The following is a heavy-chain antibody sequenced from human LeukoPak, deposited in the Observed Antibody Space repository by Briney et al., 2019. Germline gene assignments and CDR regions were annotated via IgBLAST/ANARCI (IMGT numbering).Heavy chain of an antibody. V-gene: IGHV3-33*01. CDR1: AFTFSSYG. CDR2: IRSDGSNT. Sequence: GGSLRLSCTASAFTFSSYGMHWVRQAPGKGLEWVAVIRSDGSNTYYADSVKGRFTISRDNSKNTLYLQMNSLRAEDTAVYYCARSTMVRGVTYYYYYGMDVWGKGTTVTVSS. CDR3: ARSTMVRGVTYYYYYGMDV. D-gene: IGHD3-10*01. J-gene: IGHJ6*04.